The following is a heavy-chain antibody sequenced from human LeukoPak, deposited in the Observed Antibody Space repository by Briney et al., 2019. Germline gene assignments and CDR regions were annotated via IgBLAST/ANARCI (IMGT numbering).Heavy chain of an antibody. Sequence: ASVKVSCKASGYTFTSYGISWVRQAPGQGLEWMGWISAYNGNTNYAQKLQGRVTMTTDTSTSTARMELRSLRSDDTAVYYCARYYCSGGSCYPSWFDPWGQGTLVTVSS. CDR3: ARYYCSGGSCYPSWFDP. CDR1: GYTFTSYG. CDR2: ISAYNGNT. D-gene: IGHD2-15*01. J-gene: IGHJ5*02. V-gene: IGHV1-18*01.